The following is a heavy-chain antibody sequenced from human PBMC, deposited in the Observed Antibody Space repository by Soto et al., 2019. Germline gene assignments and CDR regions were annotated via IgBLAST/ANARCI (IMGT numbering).Heavy chain of an antibody. J-gene: IGHJ5*02. Sequence: GGSLRLSCAASGFTFSTYAMSWVRQAPGKGLEWVSAISGSGGSTYYVDSVKGRFTISRDNSKNTLYLQMNSLRVEDTAVYYCAKDMGLVAAPFDPWGQGILVTVSS. CDR2: ISGSGGST. CDR3: AKDMGLVAAPFDP. V-gene: IGHV3-23*01. CDR1: GFTFSTYA. D-gene: IGHD6-19*01.